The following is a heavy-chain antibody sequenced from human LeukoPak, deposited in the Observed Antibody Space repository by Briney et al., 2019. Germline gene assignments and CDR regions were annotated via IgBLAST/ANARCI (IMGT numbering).Heavy chain of an antibody. D-gene: IGHD5-24*01. J-gene: IGHJ4*02. V-gene: IGHV4-61*01. CDR3: ARVRRDGYNRPFDY. CDR2: IYYSGST. Sequence: SETLSLTCTVSGGSVSSGSYYSSWIRHPPRQPPPPPARIYYSGSTNYNPSLKSRVTISVDTSKNQFSLKLSSVTAADTAVYYCARVRRDGYNRPFDYWGQGTLVTVSS. CDR1: GGSVSSGSYY.